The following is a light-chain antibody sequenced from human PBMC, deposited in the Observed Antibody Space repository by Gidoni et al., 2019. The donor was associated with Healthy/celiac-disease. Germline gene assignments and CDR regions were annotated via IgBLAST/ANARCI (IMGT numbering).Light chain of an antibody. Sequence: DLQMTQSPSSLYASVGDRVTITCQASQDISNYLNWYQQKPGKAPKPLIYDASNLETGVPSRFSGSGSGTDFTFTISSLQPEDIATYYCQQYDNRPLTFXGXTKVEIK. CDR3: QQYDNRPLT. J-gene: IGKJ4*01. V-gene: IGKV1-33*01. CDR2: DAS. CDR1: QDISNY.